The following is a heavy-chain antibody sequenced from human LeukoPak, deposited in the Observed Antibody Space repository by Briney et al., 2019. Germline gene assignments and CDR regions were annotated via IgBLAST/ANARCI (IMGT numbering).Heavy chain of an antibody. CDR2: INHSGST. CDR3: ARGRGTYYYYGMDV. D-gene: IGHD1-26*01. CDR1: GGSISSGGYY. V-gene: IGHV4-39*07. J-gene: IGHJ6*02. Sequence: SETLSLTCAVSGGSISSGGYYWSWIRQPPGKGLEWIGEINHSGSTNYNPSLKSRVTISVDTSKNQFSLKLSSVTAADTAVYYCARGRGTYYYYGMDVWGQGTTVTVSS.